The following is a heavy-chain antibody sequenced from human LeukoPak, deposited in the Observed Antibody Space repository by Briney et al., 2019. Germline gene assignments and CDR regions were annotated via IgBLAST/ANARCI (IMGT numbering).Heavy chain of an antibody. CDR1: GYTFSSYG. J-gene: IGHJ4*02. V-gene: IGHV1-18*01. Sequence: ASLKVSCKASGYTFSSYGISWVRQAPGQGLEWMGWISAYNGNTNFAQEFQGRVTMTTDTSTGTASMELRSLRSDDTAVYYCARDQGIYNHRIIDSWGQGTLVTVSS. D-gene: IGHD5-12*01. CDR3: ARDQGIYNHRIIDS. CDR2: ISAYNGNT.